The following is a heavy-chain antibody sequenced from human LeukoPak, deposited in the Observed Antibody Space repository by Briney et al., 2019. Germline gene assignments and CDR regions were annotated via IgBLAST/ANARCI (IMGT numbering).Heavy chain of an antibody. Sequence: PSETVSLTCAVYGGSFSGYYWSWIRQPPGKGLEWIGEINDSGSLNCNPSLKNRVTLSVDTSKNQFSLRLSSVAAADTAVYYCARRLVDSGASQVSDDWGQRTIVTVSS. J-gene: IGHJ4*02. CDR3: ARRLVDSGASQVSDD. V-gene: IGHV4-34*01. D-gene: IGHD2-15*01. CDR1: GGSFSGYY. CDR2: INDSGSL.